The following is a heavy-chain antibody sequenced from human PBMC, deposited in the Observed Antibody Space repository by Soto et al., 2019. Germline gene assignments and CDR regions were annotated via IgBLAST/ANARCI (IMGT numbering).Heavy chain of an antibody. V-gene: IGHV4-59*08. D-gene: IGHD5-12*01. CDR1: GGSISSYY. J-gene: IGHJ4*02. CDR2: IYYSGST. CDR3: ARHGSGYDPWYFDY. Sequence: SETLSLTCTVSGGSISSYYWSWIRQPPGKGLEWIGYIYYSGSTNYNPSLKSRVTISVDTSKNQFSLKLSSVTAADTAVYYCARHGSGYDPWYFDYWGQGTLVTVSS.